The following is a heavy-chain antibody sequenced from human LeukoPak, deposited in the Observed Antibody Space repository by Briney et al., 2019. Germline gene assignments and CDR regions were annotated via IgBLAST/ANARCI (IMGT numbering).Heavy chain of an antibody. CDR2: ISSSSSSSSSSYI. V-gene: IGHV3-21*01. J-gene: IGHJ3*02. CDR1: GFTCSSYS. CDR3: ARGGLNWNDVGQAFDI. D-gene: IGHD1-1*01. Sequence: GGSLRLSCAASGFTCSSYSMNWVRQAPGKGLEWVSSISSSSSSSSSSYIYYADSVKGRFTISRDNSKNTLYLQMNSLRAEDTAVYYCARGGLNWNDVGQAFDIWGQGTMVTVSS.